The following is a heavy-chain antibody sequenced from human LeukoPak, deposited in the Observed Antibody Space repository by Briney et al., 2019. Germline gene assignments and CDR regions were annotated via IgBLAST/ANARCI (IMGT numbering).Heavy chain of an antibody. D-gene: IGHD6-19*01. J-gene: IGHJ4*02. V-gene: IGHV1-24*01. CDR2: FDPEDGET. CDR1: GYTLTELS. Sequence: ASVKVSCKVSGYTLTELSMHWVRQPPGKGLEWMDGFDPEDGETIYTQKFQGRVTMTEDTSTDTAYMELSSLRSEDTAVYYCATDLSLQKQWLVFDYWGQGTLVTVSS. CDR3: ATDLSLQKQWLVFDY.